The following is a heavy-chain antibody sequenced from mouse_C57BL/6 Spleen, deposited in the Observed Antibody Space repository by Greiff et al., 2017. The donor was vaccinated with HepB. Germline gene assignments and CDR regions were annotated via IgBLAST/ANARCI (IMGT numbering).Heavy chain of an antibody. Sequence: QVQLQQSGPELVKPGASVKISCKASGYAFSSSWMNWVKQRPGKGLEWIGRIYPGDGDTNYNGKFKGKATLTADKSSSTAYMQLSSLTSEDSAVYFCARQGTRGGMDYWGQGTSVTVSS. CDR1: GYAFSSSW. V-gene: IGHV1-82*01. J-gene: IGHJ4*01. CDR2: IYPGDGDT. D-gene: IGHD3-3*01. CDR3: ARQGTRGGMDY.